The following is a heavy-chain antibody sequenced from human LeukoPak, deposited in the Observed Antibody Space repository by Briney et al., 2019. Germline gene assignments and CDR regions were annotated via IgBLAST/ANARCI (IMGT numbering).Heavy chain of an antibody. J-gene: IGHJ4*02. Sequence: SETLSLTCAVYGGSFSGYYWSWIRQPPGKGLEWIGEINHSGSTNYNPSLKSRVTISVDTSKNQFSLKLSSVTAADTAVYYCARRGLLWFGELDYWGQGTLVTVSS. V-gene: IGHV4-34*01. D-gene: IGHD3-10*01. CDR2: INHSGST. CDR3: ARRGLLWFGELDY. CDR1: GGSFSGYY.